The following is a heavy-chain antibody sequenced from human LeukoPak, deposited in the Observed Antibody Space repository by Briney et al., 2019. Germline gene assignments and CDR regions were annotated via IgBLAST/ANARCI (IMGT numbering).Heavy chain of an antibody. CDR3: ARDAQSVAAIRGAFDI. CDR2: INPSGGST. D-gene: IGHD6-25*01. V-gene: IGHV1-46*01. CDR1: GYTFTSYY. J-gene: IGHJ3*02. Sequence: ASVKVSCKASGYTFTSYYMHWVRQAPGQGLEWMGIINPSGGSTSYAQKFQGRVTMTRDMSTSTVYMELSSLRSEDTAVYYCARDAQSVAAIRGAFDIWGQGTMVTVSS.